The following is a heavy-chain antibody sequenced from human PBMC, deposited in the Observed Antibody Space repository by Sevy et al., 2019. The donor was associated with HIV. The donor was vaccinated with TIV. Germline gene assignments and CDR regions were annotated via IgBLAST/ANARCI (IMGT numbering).Heavy chain of an antibody. V-gene: IGHV5-51*01. D-gene: IGHD3-10*01. CDR2: IYPGDSDT. J-gene: IGHJ4*02. Sequence: GESLKISCKGSGYSFTSYWIGWVRQMPGKGLEWMGIIYPGDSDTRYSPSFQGQVTISADKSISTAYLQWSGLKASDTAMYYCARRSRPYYGSGSYYNASGGGFDYWGQGTLVTVSS. CDR3: ARRSRPYYGSGSYYNASGGGFDY. CDR1: GYSFTSYW.